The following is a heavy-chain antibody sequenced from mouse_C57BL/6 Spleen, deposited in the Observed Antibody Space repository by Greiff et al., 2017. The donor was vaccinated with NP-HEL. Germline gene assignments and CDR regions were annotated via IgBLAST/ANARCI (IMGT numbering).Heavy chain of an antibody. D-gene: IGHD2-3*01. Sequence: VQLQQSGAELVKPGASVKLSCKASGYTFTSYWMHWVKQRPGQGLEWIGMIHPNSGSTNYHEKFKSKSTLTVDKSSSTAYMQLRSLTSEDSAVYYCARDEGGYLDYWGQGASVTVAS. CDR3: ARDEGGYLDY. J-gene: IGHJ4*01. CDR2: IHPNSGST. CDR1: GYTFTSYW. V-gene: IGHV1-64*01.